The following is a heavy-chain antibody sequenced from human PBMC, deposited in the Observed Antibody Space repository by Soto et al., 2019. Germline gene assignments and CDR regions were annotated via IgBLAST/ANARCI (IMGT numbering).Heavy chain of an antibody. V-gene: IGHV3-23*01. J-gene: IGHJ6*02. Sequence: PGGSLRLSCEASGFIFSSYAMSWVRQAPGKGLEWVSTISGSGGNTYYADSVMGRFTISRHNSKNTLYLQMNSLRDKDTAVYYCAKGLGDYYYGSGARVYYYYTMDVWGQGTTVTVSS. D-gene: IGHD3-10*01. CDR3: AKGLGDYYYGSGARVYYYYTMDV. CDR2: ISGSGGNT. CDR1: GFIFSSYA.